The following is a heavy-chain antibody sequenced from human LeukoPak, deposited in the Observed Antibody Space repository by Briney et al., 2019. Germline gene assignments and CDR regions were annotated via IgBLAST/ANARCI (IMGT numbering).Heavy chain of an antibody. Sequence: PGGSLRLSCAASGFTFSSYWMSWVRQAPGKGLEWVANIKQDGSEKYYVDSVKGRFTISRDNSKNTLYLQMNSLRAEDTAVYYCARDWSTVAAEDYWGQGTLVTVSS. J-gene: IGHJ4*02. D-gene: IGHD4-23*01. V-gene: IGHV3-7*01. CDR3: ARDWSTVAAEDY. CDR2: IKQDGSEK. CDR1: GFTFSSYW.